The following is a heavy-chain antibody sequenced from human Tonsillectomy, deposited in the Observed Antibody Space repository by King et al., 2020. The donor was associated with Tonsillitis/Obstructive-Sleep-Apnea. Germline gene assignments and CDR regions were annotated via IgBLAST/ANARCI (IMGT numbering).Heavy chain of an antibody. CDR1: GFTFSSYA. CDR2: TSFDGSNK. Sequence: VQLVESGGGVVQPGRSLRLSCAASGFTFSSYAMYWVRQAPGKGLEWVAVTSFDGSNKYYADSVKGRFAISRDNSKNTLYLQMNSLRAEDTAVYYCARDRSGSYYLGVDYWGQGTLVTVFS. V-gene: IGHV3-30*09. J-gene: IGHJ4*02. D-gene: IGHD1-26*01. CDR3: ARDRSGSYYLGVDY.